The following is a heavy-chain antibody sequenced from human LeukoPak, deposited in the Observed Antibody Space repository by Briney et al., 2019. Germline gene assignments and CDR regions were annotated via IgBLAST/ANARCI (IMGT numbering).Heavy chain of an antibody. Sequence: GESLQISCRGSEYSFTTYWIGWVRQMPGKGLEWMGIIFPGDSDTRYSPSFEVQVTISADKSINTAYLQWSSLKASDTAIYYCARLGEEYSSSSGCFDYWGQGSLVTVSS. CDR2: IFPGDSDT. V-gene: IGHV5-51*01. D-gene: IGHD6-6*01. CDR1: EYSFTTYW. CDR3: ARLGEEYSSSSGCFDY. J-gene: IGHJ4*02.